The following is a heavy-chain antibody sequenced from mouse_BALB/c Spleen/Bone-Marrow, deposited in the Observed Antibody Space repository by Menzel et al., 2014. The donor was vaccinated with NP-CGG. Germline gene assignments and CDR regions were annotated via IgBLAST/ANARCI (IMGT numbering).Heavy chain of an antibody. CDR2: VNPNNGGT. Sequence: VQLKESGPELVKPGASVKISCKTSGYTFTEYTMHWVKQSHGKGLEWIGGVNPNNGGTIYNQKFKGKATLTVDKSSSTAYMELRSLTSEDSAVYYCARKDYGYNYVMDYWGQGTSVTVSS. D-gene: IGHD1-2*01. CDR1: GYTFTEYT. CDR3: ARKDYGYNYVMDY. J-gene: IGHJ4*01. V-gene: IGHV1-18*01.